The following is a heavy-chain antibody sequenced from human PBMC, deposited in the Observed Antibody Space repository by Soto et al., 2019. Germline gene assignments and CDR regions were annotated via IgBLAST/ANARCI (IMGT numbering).Heavy chain of an antibody. CDR2: MNPNSGNT. J-gene: IGHJ6*03. V-gene: IGHV1-8*01. CDR1: GYTFTSYD. D-gene: IGHD2-2*01. Sequence: GASVKVSCTASGYTFTSYDINWVRQATGQGLEWMGWMNPNSGNTGYAQKFQGRVTMTRNTSISTAYMELSSLRSEDTAVYYCARSPGYCSSTSCYSSHFPDSLYYYYMDVWGKGTTVTVSS. CDR3: ARSPGYCSSTSCYSSHFPDSLYYYYMDV.